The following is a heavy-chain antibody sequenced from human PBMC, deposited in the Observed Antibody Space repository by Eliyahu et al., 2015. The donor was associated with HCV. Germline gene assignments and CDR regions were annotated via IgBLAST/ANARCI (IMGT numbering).Heavy chain of an antibody. Sequence: QVQLQESGPGLVKPSETLSLTCTXSGGXITTYYWSWIRQPPGKGLEWIGYIHYGGSTXYNPXLKSRVTISVDTSKNQFSLNLTSVTAADTAVYYCASGGGGIAVAGTGGWFDPWGQGTLVTVSS. CDR1: GGXITTYY. V-gene: IGHV4-59*01. CDR3: ASGGGGIAVAGTGGWFDP. J-gene: IGHJ5*02. CDR2: IHYGGST. D-gene: IGHD6-19*01.